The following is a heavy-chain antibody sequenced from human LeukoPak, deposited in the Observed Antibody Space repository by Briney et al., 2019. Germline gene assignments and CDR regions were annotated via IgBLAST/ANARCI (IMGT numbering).Heavy chain of an antibody. CDR1: GYTFTSYG. Sequence: GASVKVSCKASGYTFTSYGISWVRQAPGQGLEWMGWISAYNGNTNYAQKLQGRVTMTTDTSTSTAYMELRSLRSDDTAVYYCARDFRPVVGVGGTFDYWGQGTLVTVSS. V-gene: IGHV1-18*01. J-gene: IGHJ4*02. D-gene: IGHD2-2*01. CDR2: ISAYNGNT. CDR3: ARDFRPVVGVGGTFDY.